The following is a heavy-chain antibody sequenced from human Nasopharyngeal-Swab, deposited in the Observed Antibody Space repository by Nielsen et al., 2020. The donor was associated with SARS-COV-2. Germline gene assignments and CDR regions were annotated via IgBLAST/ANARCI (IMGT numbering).Heavy chain of an antibody. CDR2: IYYSGST. Sequence: SETLSLTCTVSGGSISSRSSYWGWIRQPPGKGLEWIGSIYYSGSTYYTASLKSRVTISVDTSKNQFSLKLRSVTAADTAVYYCARLLGVLRFLEWNYGMDVWGQGTTVTVSS. CDR1: GGSISSRSSY. CDR3: ARLLGVLRFLEWNYGMDV. J-gene: IGHJ6*02. D-gene: IGHD3-3*01. V-gene: IGHV4-39*01.